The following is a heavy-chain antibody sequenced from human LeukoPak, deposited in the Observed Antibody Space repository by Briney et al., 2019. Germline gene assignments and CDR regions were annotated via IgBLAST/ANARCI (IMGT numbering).Heavy chain of an antibody. D-gene: IGHD2-2*01. Sequence: SETLSLTCAVYGGSFSGYYWSWIRQPPGKGLEWIGEINHSGSTNYNPSLKSRVTISVDTSKNQFSLKLSSVTAADTAVYYCAIDKRYCSSTSCYSFDYWGQGTLVTVSS. J-gene: IGHJ4*02. CDR3: AIDKRYCSSTSCYSFDY. CDR1: GGSFSGYY. V-gene: IGHV4-34*01. CDR2: INHSGST.